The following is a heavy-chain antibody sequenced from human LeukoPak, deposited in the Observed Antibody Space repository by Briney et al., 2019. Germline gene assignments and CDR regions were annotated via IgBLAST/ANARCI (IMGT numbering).Heavy chain of an antibody. D-gene: IGHD2-2*01. CDR3: ARGLSQPPNWFDP. V-gene: IGHV4-31*03. CDR2: IYYSGST. J-gene: IGHJ5*02. CDR1: GGSIRSGDYS. Sequence: PSETLSLTCTVSGGSIRSGDYSWNWIRQHPGKGLEWIGYIYYSGSTYYNPSLTSRVTMSVDTSKNQFSLKLNSVTAADTAVYYCARGLSQPPNWFDPWGQGTLVTVSS.